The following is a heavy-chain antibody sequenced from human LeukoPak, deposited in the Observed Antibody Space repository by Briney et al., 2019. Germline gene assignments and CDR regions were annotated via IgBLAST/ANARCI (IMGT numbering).Heavy chain of an antibody. CDR1: GGSISSYY. D-gene: IGHD1-26*01. V-gene: IGHV3-9*01. CDR2: ISWNSGSI. CDR3: AKDIAFYSGSPFDY. J-gene: IGHJ4*02. Sequence: LSLTCTVSGGSISSYYWSWIRQPPGKGLEWVSGISWNSGSIGYADSVKGRFTISRDNAKNSLYLQMNSLRAEDTALYYCAKDIAFYSGSPFDYWGQGTLVTVSS.